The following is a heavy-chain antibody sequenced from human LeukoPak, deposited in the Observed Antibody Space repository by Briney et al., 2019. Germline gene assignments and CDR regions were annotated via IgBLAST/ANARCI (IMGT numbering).Heavy chain of an antibody. J-gene: IGHJ6*03. Sequence: SETLSLTCTVSVGSIISDTYYWGWIRHPPGKGLEWIGSIYYSGTTYYNPSLKSRVTISVDTSKNQFSLKLSPVTAADTAVYYCARLPVRYYYYMDVWGKETTVTVSS. CDR2: IYYSGTT. V-gene: IGHV4-39*01. CDR1: VGSIISDTYY. CDR3: ARLPVRYYYYMDV.